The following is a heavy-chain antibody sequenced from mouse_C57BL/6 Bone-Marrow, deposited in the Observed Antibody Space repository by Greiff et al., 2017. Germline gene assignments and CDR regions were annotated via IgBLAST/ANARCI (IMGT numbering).Heavy chain of an antibody. Sequence: EVKLVESGGGLVQPKGSLKLSCAASGFTFNTYAMHWVRQAPGKGLEWVARIRSKSSNYATYYADSVKDRFTISRDDSQSMLYLQMNNLKTEDTAMYYCVSPLTTVAPYYAMDYWGQGTSVTVSS. CDR3: VSPLTTVAPYYAMDY. J-gene: IGHJ4*01. D-gene: IGHD1-1*01. CDR2: IRSKSSNYAT. CDR1: GFTFNTYA. V-gene: IGHV10-3*01.